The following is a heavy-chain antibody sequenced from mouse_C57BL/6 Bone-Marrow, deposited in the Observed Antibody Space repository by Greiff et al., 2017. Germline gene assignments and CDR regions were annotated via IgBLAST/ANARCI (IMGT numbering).Heavy chain of an antibody. D-gene: IGHD2-4*01. V-gene: IGHV1-64*01. Sequence: VQLQQPGAELVKPGASVKLSCKASGYTFTSYWMHWVKQRPGQGLEWIGMIHPNSGSTNYNEKFKSKATLTVDKSSSTAYMQLSSLTSEDSAVYYCARGDDYDRYAMDYWGQGTSVTVSS. CDR3: ARGDDYDRYAMDY. CDR2: IHPNSGST. CDR1: GYTFTSYW. J-gene: IGHJ4*01.